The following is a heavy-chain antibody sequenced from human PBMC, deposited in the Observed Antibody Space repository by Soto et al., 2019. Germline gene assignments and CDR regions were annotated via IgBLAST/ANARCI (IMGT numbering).Heavy chain of an antibody. V-gene: IGHV3-23*01. CDR1: GFTFSSYA. CDR3: AKDSSFGYYYYMDV. CDR2: ISGSGGST. Sequence: GGSLRLSCAASGFTFSSYAMSWVRQAPGKGLEWVSAISGSGGSTYYADSVKGRFTISRDNSKNTLYLQMNSLRAEDTAVYYCAKDSSFGYYYYMDVWGKGTTVTVSS. D-gene: IGHD6-6*01. J-gene: IGHJ6*03.